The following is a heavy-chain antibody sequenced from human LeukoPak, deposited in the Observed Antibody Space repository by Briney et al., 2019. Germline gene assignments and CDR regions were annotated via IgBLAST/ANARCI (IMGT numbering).Heavy chain of an antibody. D-gene: IGHD2-8*01. CDR2: ISASGDGI. Sequence: GGSLRLSCAASGFTFSSHAMSWVRQAPGKGLEWVSAISASGDGIYYTDSVKGRFTMSRDNSKNTLYLQMNSLRAEDTAVYYCAKLPTDGYFDYWGQGTLVTVSS. V-gene: IGHV3-23*01. J-gene: IGHJ4*02. CDR1: GFTFSSHA. CDR3: AKLPTDGYFDY.